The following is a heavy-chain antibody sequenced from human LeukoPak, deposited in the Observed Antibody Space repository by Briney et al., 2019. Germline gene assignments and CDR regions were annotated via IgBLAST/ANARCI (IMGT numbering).Heavy chain of an antibody. CDR1: GFTVSNKY. V-gene: IGHV3-66*01. CDR3: AREMYCSGGSCYGDAFDI. J-gene: IGHJ3*02. CDR2: IYSGGST. Sequence: GGSLRLACAASGFTVSNKYMSWVRQAPGRGLEWVSVIYSGGSTYYADSVKGRFSISRDKSKNTRYLQMNSLRAEDTALYYCAREMYCSGGSCYGDAFDIWGQGTMVTVSS. D-gene: IGHD2-15*01.